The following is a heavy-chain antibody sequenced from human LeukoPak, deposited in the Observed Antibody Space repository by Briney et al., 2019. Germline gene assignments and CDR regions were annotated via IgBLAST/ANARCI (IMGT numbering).Heavy chain of an antibody. D-gene: IGHD6-6*01. CDR3: ARDRGYSSSSGPIDY. J-gene: IGHJ4*02. CDR1: GYTFTGYY. V-gene: IGHV1-18*04. Sequence: ASVKVSCKASGYTFTGYYMHWVRQAPGQGLEWMGWISAYNGNTNYAQKLQGRVTMTTDTSTSTAYMELRSLRSDDTAVYYCARDRGYSSSSGPIDYWGQGTLVTVSS. CDR2: ISAYNGNT.